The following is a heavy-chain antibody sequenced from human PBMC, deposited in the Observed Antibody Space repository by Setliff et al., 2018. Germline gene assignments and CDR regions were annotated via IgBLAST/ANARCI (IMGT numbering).Heavy chain of an antibody. Sequence: PSETLSLTCTVSGYSISSGYIWGWIRQPPGKGLEGVGNIGHTGSINYNPSLKSRLTISRDTSKNQVSLKLNSVTATDTAVYYCARDPAAGLDYWGQGTLVTVSS. CDR2: IGHTGSI. V-gene: IGHV4-38-2*02. D-gene: IGHD6-13*01. CDR1: GYSISSGYI. CDR3: ARDPAAGLDY. J-gene: IGHJ4*02.